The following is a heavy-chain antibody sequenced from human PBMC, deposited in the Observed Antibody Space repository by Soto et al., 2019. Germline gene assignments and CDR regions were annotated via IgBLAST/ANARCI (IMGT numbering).Heavy chain of an antibody. V-gene: IGHV1-18*01. CDR1: GYTFTSYG. D-gene: IGHD1-26*01. CDR3: AREARGGSYYYYYGMDV. Sequence: SVKVSCKASGYTFTSYGISWVRQAPGQGLEWMGWISAYNGNTNYAQKLQGRVTMTTDTSTSTAYMELRSLRSDDTAVYYCAREARGGSYYYYYGMDVWGQGTTVTVSS. CDR2: ISAYNGNT. J-gene: IGHJ6*02.